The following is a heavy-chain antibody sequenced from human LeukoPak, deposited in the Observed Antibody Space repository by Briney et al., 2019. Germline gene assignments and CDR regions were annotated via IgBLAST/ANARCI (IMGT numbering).Heavy chain of an antibody. J-gene: IGHJ4*02. CDR1: GFTFSSYA. D-gene: IGHD6-19*01. CDR2: ISGGSGST. Sequence: PGGSLRLSCAASGFTFSSYAMSWVRQAPGKGLAWVSTISGGSGSTYCADSVKGRFTISRDNSKNTLYLQMNSLRAEDTAVYYCAKLVGSGWPIDYWGQGTLVTVSS. CDR3: AKLVGSGWPIDY. V-gene: IGHV3-23*01.